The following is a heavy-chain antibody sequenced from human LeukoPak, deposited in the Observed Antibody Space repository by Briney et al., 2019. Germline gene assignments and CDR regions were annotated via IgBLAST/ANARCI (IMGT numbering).Heavy chain of an antibody. J-gene: IGHJ4*02. CDR3: ARRSGYFY. D-gene: IGHD5-18*01. CDR2: IKQDGSQK. CDR1: GFSFSNYW. V-gene: IGHV3-7*05. Sequence: GGSLRLSWAAAGFSFSNYWMNWVRQAPGKGLEWVASIKQDGSQKYYVSSVKPPFTISRDNAKNSLSLQMNSLRAEDTAVYYCARRSGYFYWGQGTLVTVSS.